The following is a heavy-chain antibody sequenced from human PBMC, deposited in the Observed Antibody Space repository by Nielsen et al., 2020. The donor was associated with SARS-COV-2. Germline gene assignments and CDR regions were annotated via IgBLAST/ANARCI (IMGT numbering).Heavy chain of an antibody. CDR2: ISGSGGST. J-gene: IGHJ4*02. Sequence: GGSLRLSCAVSGFTFSSYAMRWVRQAPGKGLEWVSSISGSGGSTYYADSVKGRFIISRDNSKNTLDLQMNSLRADDTAVYYCAVDSSGWYGDYWGQGTLVTVSS. V-gene: IGHV3-23*01. CDR3: AVDSSGWYGDY. CDR1: GFTFSSYA. D-gene: IGHD6-19*01.